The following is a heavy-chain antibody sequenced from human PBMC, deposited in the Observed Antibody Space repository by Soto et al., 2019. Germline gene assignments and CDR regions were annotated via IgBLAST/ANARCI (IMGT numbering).Heavy chain of an antibody. D-gene: IGHD1-26*01. J-gene: IGHJ5*01. CDR2: VYYSGLT. CDR1: NVSISSSY. V-gene: IGHV4-59*01. CDR3: AREFAGRGPFDP. Sequence: QVQLQESGPGLVKPSETLSLTCTVSNVSISSSYWNWIRQSPGKGLEWIGFVYYSGLTKYNPSLKSRVTMSIDMSKNEFSLKLTSVTTADTGFYFCAREFAGRGPFDPWGPGTLVTVSS.